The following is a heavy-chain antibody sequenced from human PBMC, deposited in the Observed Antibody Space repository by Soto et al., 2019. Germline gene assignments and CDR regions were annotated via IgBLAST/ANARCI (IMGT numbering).Heavy chain of an antibody. CDR2: MYNTGNK. CDR3: ARRSSSSLGSLFDP. D-gene: IGHD6-6*01. Sequence: SETLLLTRPVSGGPISNSTYFWDWNRQPPGKGLEWIGAMYNTGNKNYNPSVESRVTMSVETSKKRFSLKLSSLTPTDTALYYCARRSSSSLGSLFDPWGRGILFPV. CDR1: GGPISNSTYF. J-gene: IGHJ5*02. V-gene: IGHV4-39*01.